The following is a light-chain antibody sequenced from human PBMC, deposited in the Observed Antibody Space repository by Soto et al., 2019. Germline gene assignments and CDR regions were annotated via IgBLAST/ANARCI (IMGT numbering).Light chain of an antibody. CDR1: QSISSR. Sequence: DIQMTQSPSSVSASVGDRVTITCRASQSISSRLVWYQQKPGKAPKLLIYAASSLQSGVPSRFSGSGSGTDFTLTISALQPEDFATYYCQQSNSISVTFGGGTKVDIK. V-gene: IGKV1D-12*01. J-gene: IGKJ4*01. CDR3: QQSNSISVT. CDR2: AAS.